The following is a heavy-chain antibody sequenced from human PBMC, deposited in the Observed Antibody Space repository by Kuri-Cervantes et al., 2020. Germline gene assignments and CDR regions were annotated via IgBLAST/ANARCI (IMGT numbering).Heavy chain of an antibody. CDR3: TTETMYCGGDCYSGDYYYGMDV. CDR2: IKSKTDGGTT. D-gene: IGHD2-21*02. Sequence: GGSLRLSCAASGFTFSSYAMSWVRQAPGKGLEWVGRIKSKTDGGTTDYAAPVKGRFTISRDDSKNTLYLQMNSLKTEDTAVYYCTTETMYCGGDCYSGDYYYGMDVWGQGTTVTVSS. V-gene: IGHV3-15*01. J-gene: IGHJ6*02. CDR1: GFTFSSYA.